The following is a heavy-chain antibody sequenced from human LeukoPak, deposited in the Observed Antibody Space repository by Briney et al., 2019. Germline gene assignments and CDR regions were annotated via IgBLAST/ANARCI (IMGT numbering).Heavy chain of an antibody. J-gene: IGHJ4*02. V-gene: IGHV3-74*01. CDR2: ISRDGTSR. CDR3: VRGTSRDYGYGGNDPY. D-gene: IGHD3-16*01. CDR1: GFTFSTYW. Sequence: GGSLRLSCAVSGFTFSTYWMHWVRQAPGKGLVWVSRISRDGTSRTYADSVMGRFTISRDSARNTLYLQMDSLRAEDTAVYYCVRGTSRDYGYGGNDPYWGQGTLVIVSS.